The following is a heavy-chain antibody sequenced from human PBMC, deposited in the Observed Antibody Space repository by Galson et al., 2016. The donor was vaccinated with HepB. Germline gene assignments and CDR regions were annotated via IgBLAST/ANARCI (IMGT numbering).Heavy chain of an antibody. CDR2: IFHSARA. V-gene: IGHV4-59*01. CDR1: NDSITSYY. D-gene: IGHD1-26*01. CDR3: ARAAGWGKYYPGAFDV. J-gene: IGHJ3*01. Sequence: ETLSLTCTVSNDSITSYYWSWVRQPPGEGLFWIGNIFHSARADYNPSLRGRVTMSVDTSKSLVSLKLTSATAADTAIYCCARAAGWGKYYPGAFDVWGQGAPVIVSP.